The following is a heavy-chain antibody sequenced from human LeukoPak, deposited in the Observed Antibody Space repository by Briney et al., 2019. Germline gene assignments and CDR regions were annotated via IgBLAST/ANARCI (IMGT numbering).Heavy chain of an antibody. CDR2: INHSGST. CDR3: ARYYYDSSGYFHFDY. Sequence: SETLSLTCAVYGGSFSGYYWSWIRQPPGKGLEWIGEINHSGSTNYNPSLKSRVTISVDTSKNQFSLKLSSVTAADTAVYYCARYYYDSSGYFHFDYWGQGTLVTVS. V-gene: IGHV4-34*01. J-gene: IGHJ4*02. D-gene: IGHD3-22*01. CDR1: GGSFSGYY.